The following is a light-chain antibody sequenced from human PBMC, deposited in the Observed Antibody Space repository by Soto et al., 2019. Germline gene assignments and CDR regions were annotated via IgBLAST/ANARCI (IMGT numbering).Light chain of an antibody. J-gene: IGLJ2*01. CDR3: SSYSSSSTHVV. CDR2: DVT. Sequence: QSALTQPASVSGSPXXXXTISCTGSSSDVGDFNYVSWYQHLPGRAPKLIIYDVTNRPSGISYRFSASKSGRTASLTISGLQAEDEADYYCSSYSSSSTHVVFGGGTQLTVL. V-gene: IGLV2-14*03. CDR1: SSDVGDFNY.